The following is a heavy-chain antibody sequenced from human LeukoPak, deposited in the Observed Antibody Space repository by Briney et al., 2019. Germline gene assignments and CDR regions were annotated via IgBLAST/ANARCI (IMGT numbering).Heavy chain of an antibody. J-gene: IGHJ6*03. CDR3: ARDKGLVENLPDYYMDV. CDR1: GFTFSSYW. CDR2: INSDGSST. D-gene: IGHD1-26*01. Sequence: GGSLRLSCAASGFTFSSYWMHWVRQVPGKGLVWVSRINSDGSSTNYADSVKGRFTISRDNAKNTLYLQMNSLRAEDTAVYYCARDKGLVENLPDYYMDVWGKGTTVTVSS. V-gene: IGHV3-74*01.